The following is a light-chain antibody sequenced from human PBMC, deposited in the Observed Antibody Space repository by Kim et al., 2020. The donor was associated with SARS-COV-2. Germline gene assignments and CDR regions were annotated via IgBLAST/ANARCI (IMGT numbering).Light chain of an antibody. CDR3: CSYAGAKNINRM. CDR2: EVN. Sequence: QSALTQPASVSGSPGQSITISCTGTINDVGSYNLVSWYQQHPGKAPKLVIYEVNKRPSGVSTRFSGSKSGNTASLTISGLQAEDEADYYCCSYAGAKNINRMFGGGTKVTVL. CDR1: INDVGSYNL. V-gene: IGLV2-23*02. J-gene: IGLJ3*02.